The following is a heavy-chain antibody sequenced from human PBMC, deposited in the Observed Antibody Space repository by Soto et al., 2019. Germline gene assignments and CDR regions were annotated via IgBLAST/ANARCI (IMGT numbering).Heavy chain of an antibody. CDR3: AKGISSAYSFDN. CDR2: ISGSGDRT. J-gene: IGHJ4*02. CDR1: GFAFSHHD. Sequence: PGGSLRLSCAASGFAFSHHDMSWVRQAPGKGLEWVSAISGSGDRTHYADSVKGRFTISRDNSKNMLSLQMNSLRAEDTAVYHCAKGISSAYSFDNWGQGTLVTVSS. V-gene: IGHV3-23*01. D-gene: IGHD5-12*01.